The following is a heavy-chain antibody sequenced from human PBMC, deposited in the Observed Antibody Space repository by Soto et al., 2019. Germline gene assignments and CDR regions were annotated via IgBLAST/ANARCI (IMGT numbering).Heavy chain of an antibody. CDR1: GGSFSSYY. CDR3: GRVYGEYLDY. D-gene: IGHD4-17*01. J-gene: IGHJ4*02. Sequence: SETLSLTCAVYGGSFSSYYWSWIRQPPGKGLEWIGYIYYSGGTNYNPSLKSRVTISVDTSKNQFSLKLSSVTAADTAVYYCGRVYGEYLDYWGQGTLVTVSS. CDR2: IYYSGGT. V-gene: IGHV4-59*01.